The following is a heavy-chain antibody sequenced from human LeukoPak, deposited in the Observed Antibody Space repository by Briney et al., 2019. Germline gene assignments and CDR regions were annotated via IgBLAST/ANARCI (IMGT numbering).Heavy chain of an antibody. Sequence: PGGSLRLSCAGSGITFSTYWMHWVRQAPGKGLEWVSSISSSSSYIYYADSVKGRFTISRDNAKNSLYLQMNSLRAEDTAVYYCAREGYHYEYFDYWGQGTLVTVSS. CDR1: GITFSTYW. CDR2: ISSSSSYI. J-gene: IGHJ4*02. V-gene: IGHV3-21*01. D-gene: IGHD4-17*01. CDR3: AREGYHYEYFDY.